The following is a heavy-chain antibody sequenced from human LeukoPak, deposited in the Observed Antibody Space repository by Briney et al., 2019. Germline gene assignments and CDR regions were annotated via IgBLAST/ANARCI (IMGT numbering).Heavy chain of an antibody. V-gene: IGHV3-23*01. Sequence: GGSLRLSCAASGSTFSSYSMTWVRQAPGKGLDWVSAITDSGGGTYYADSVKGRFTISRDYSKHTLYLQRNSLRAEDTAVYYCSKDAPVLTVWGQGTLVTVSS. J-gene: IGHJ4*02. D-gene: IGHD4-17*01. CDR3: SKDAPVLTV. CDR1: GSTFSSYS. CDR2: ITDSGGGT.